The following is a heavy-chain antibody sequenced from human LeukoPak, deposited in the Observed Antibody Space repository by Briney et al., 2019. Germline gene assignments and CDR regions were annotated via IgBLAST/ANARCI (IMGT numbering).Heavy chain of an antibody. CDR3: ARHKEWFGELSFFDY. CDR2: IYYSGST. V-gene: IGHV4-59*08. D-gene: IGHD3-10*01. CDR1: GGSISIYY. J-gene: IGHJ4*02. Sequence: PSETLSLTCTVSGGSISIYYWSWIRQPPGKGLEWIGYIYYSGSTNYNPSLKSRVTISVDTSKNQFSLKLSSVTAADTAVYYCARHKEWFGELSFFDYWGQGTLVTVSS.